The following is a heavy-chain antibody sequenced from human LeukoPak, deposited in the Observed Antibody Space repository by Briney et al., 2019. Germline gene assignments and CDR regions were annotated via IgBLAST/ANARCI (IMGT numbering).Heavy chain of an antibody. J-gene: IGHJ4*02. V-gene: IGHV3-21*01. CDR2: ISSSSSYI. CDR1: GLTFSSYS. CDR3: ASRVPADPSIFDY. Sequence: GGSRRLSCASSGLTFSSYSMDWVRKSPGEGLGGVSSISSSSSYIYYADSVKGRFTISRDNAKNSLYLQMNSLRAEDTAVYYCASRVPADPSIFDYWGQGTLVTVSS. D-gene: IGHD2-2*01.